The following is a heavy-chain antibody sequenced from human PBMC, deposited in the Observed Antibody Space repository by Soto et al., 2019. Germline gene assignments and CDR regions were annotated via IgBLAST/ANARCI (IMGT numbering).Heavy chain of an antibody. CDR1: GGSISSYY. V-gene: IGHV4-59*01. Sequence: SETLSLTCTVSGGSISSYYLSWIRQPPGKGLEWIGYIYYSGSTNYDPSLKSRVTISVDTSKNQFSLKLSSVTAADTAVYYCARYPIAAAGIFDYWGQGTLVTVSS. CDR3: ARYPIAAAGIFDY. J-gene: IGHJ4*02. CDR2: IYYSGST. D-gene: IGHD6-13*01.